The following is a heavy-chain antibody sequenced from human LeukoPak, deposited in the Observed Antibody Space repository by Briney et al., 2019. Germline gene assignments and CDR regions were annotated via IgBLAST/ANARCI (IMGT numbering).Heavy chain of an antibody. CDR3: ARHEGYSYAFAY. CDR1: GGSISSYY. V-gene: IGHV4-59*08. J-gene: IGHJ4*02. CDR2: IYYSGST. Sequence: SETLSLTCTVSGGSISSYYWSWIRQPPGKGLEWIGYIYYSGSTDYNPSLRSRLTISADTSKNQFSLKLSSVTAADTAVYFCARHEGYSYAFAYWGQGTLVTVSS. D-gene: IGHD5-18*01.